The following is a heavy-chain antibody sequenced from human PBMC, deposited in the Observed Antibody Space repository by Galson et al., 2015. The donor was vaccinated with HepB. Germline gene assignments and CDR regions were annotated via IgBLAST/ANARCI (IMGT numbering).Heavy chain of an antibody. CDR2: ISAYNGNT. D-gene: IGHD6-13*01. V-gene: IGHV1-18*01. CDR1: GSTFTSYG. J-gene: IGHJ6*03. Sequence: QSGAEVKKPGASVKVSCKASGSTFTSYGISWVRQAPGQGLEWMGWISAYNGNTNYAQKLQGRVTMTTDTSTSTAYMELRSLRSDDTAVYYCARDQGSSWQSYYYYYYMDVWGKGTTVTVSS. CDR3: ARDQGSSWQSYYYYYYMDV.